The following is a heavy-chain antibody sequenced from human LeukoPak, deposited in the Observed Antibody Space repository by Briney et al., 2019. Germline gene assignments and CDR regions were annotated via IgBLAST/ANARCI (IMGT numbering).Heavy chain of an antibody. CDR3: VKRLTLGDLSIKGAFAL. D-gene: IGHD3-16*02. CDR2: ISSSGSYI. V-gene: IGHV3-21*04. CDR1: RFTFSSYS. J-gene: IGHJ3*01. Sequence: GGSLRLSCAASRFTFSSYSMNWVRQAPGKGLEWVSSISSSGSYIYYTDSVKGRFTISRDTSRNTLFLQMNSLRVEDSAMYYCVKRLTLGDLSIKGAFALWGQGTMVTVAS.